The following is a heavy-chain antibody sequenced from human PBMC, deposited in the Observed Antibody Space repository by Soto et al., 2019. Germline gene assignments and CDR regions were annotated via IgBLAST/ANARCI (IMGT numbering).Heavy chain of an antibody. CDR1: GFSLTANGVG. CDR2: IYWNDGT. D-gene: IGHD6-13*01. J-gene: IGHJ6*02. CDR3: ARIRDRGVAAAGVYYYGMDV. V-gene: IGHV2-5*01. Sequence: GSGPTLVNPTQTLTLTCAFSGFSLTANGVGVGWIRQPPGGALEWLAIIYWNDGTSISTSLKSRLTITKDTSKSQVVLTMTNMDPVDTATYYCARIRDRGVAAAGVYYYGMDVWGQGTTVTVSS.